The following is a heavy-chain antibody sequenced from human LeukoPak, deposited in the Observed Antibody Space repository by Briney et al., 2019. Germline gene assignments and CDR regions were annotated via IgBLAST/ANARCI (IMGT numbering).Heavy chain of an antibody. D-gene: IGHD3-3*01. CDR1: GGSISSGGYY. V-gene: IGHV4-30-2*01. CDR2: IYHSGST. CDR3: AREPYYDFWSGPRDYYMDV. J-gene: IGHJ6*03. Sequence: KSSETLSLTCTVSGGSISSGGYYWSWIRQPPGEGLEWIGYIYHSGSTYYNPSLKSRVTISVDRSKNQFSLKLSSVTAADTAVYYCAREPYYDFWSGPRDYYMDVWGKGTTVTVSS.